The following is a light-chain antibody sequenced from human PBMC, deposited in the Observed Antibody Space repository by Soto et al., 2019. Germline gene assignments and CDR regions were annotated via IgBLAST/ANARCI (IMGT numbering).Light chain of an antibody. CDR3: LHRMNWPLT. CDR2: DAS. V-gene: IGKV3-11*01. CDR1: ETVSSY. J-gene: IGKJ5*01. Sequence: EIVLTQSPATLSLSPGERATLSCMASETVSSYLLWYQQKPGQDPRLLIYDASERATGIPARFSGSGSETDFTLTISSLEPEDFGVYYCLHRMNWPLTFGQGTRLEIK.